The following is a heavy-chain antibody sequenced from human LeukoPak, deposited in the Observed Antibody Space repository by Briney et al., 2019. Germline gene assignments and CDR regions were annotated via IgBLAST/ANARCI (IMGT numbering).Heavy chain of an antibody. V-gene: IGHV3-23*01. D-gene: IGHD5-12*01. J-gene: IGHJ6*02. CDR2: ISGSGGST. CDR1: GFTFSSYA. Sequence: RGGSLRLSCADSGFTFSSYAISWVRQAPGKGLEWVSAISGSGGSTYYADSVKGRFTISRDNSKNTLYLQMNSLRAEDAAVYYCAKCVWLRFRVFYGMDVWGQGTTVTVSS. CDR3: AKCVWLRFRVFYGMDV.